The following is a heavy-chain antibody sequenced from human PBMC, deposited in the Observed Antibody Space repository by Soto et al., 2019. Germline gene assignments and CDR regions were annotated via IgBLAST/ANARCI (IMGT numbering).Heavy chain of an antibody. CDR3: TTEPTYDFWSGYYIHYYYYGMDV. V-gene: IGHV3-15*01. J-gene: IGHJ6*02. CDR2: IKSKTDGWTT. D-gene: IGHD3-3*01. CDR1: GFTFSNAC. Sequence: XGSLRLSCAASGFTFSNACMSGVRQAPGKGLEWVGRIKSKTDGWTTDYAAPVKGRFTISRDDSKNTLYLQMNSLKTEDTAVYYCTTEPTYDFWSGYYIHYYYYGMDVWGQGTTVTVSS.